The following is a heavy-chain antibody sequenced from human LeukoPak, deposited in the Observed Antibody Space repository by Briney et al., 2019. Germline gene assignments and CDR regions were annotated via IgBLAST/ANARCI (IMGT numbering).Heavy chain of an antibody. CDR1: GESFSGYY. Sequence: SETLSLTCAVYGESFSGYYWSWIRQPPGKGLEWIGEINHSGSTNYNPSLKSRVTISVDTSKNQFSLKLSSVTAAATAVYSCARAYNIFTIFGVVPAGSWFDPWGQGTLVTVSS. V-gene: IGHV4-34*01. J-gene: IGHJ5*02. CDR2: INHSGST. D-gene: IGHD3-3*01. CDR3: ARAYNIFTIFGVVPAGSWFDP.